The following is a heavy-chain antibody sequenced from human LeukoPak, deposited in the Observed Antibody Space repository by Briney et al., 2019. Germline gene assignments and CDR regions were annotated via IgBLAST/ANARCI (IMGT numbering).Heavy chain of an antibody. Sequence: SETLSLTCTVSGGSISSYYWSWIRQPPGKGLEWIGYIYYSGSTNYNPSLKSRVTISVDTSKNQFSLKLSSVTAADTAVYYCARDRAAAGYYYYGMDVWGQGTTVTVSS. V-gene: IGHV4-59*01. CDR2: IYYSGST. CDR1: GGSISSYY. CDR3: ARDRAAAGYYYYGMDV. D-gene: IGHD6-13*01. J-gene: IGHJ6*02.